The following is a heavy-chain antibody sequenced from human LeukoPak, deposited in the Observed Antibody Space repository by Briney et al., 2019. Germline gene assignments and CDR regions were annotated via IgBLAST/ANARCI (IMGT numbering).Heavy chain of an antibody. J-gene: IGHJ6*03. V-gene: IGHV3-21*01. Sequence: SGGSLRLSCAASGFSFSSYSMNWVRQAPGKGLEWVSCISSGNIYIYYADSVKGRFTISRDNAKNSLFLQMNSLRAEDTPVYYCARDWNSMGYYYHMDVWGKGTTVTVSS. CDR2: ISSGNIYI. D-gene: IGHD2/OR15-2a*01. CDR1: GFSFSSYS. CDR3: ARDWNSMGYYYHMDV.